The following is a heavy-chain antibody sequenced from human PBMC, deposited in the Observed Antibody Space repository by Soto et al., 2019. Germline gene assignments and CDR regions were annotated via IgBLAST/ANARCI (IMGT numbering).Heavy chain of an antibody. CDR2: INIDGSDR. CDR1: GFSFSKYS. D-gene: IGHD3-10*01. Sequence: GGSLRLSCAASGFSFSKYSMYWVRQAPGKGPIWMSRINIDGSDRMYADSVRGRCTISRDNAVNTLYLQMNSLRPEDTAVYYCARGGGGLDVWGPGTTVTVSS. CDR3: ARGGGGLDV. V-gene: IGHV3-74*03. J-gene: IGHJ6*02.